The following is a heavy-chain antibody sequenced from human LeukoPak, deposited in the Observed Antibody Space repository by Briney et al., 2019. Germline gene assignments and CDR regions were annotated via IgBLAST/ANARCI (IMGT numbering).Heavy chain of an antibody. CDR1: GGTFSSYA. V-gene: IGHV3-30-3*01. CDR3: ARDGSTSRYYYGMDV. J-gene: IGHJ6*02. D-gene: IGHD2-2*01. Sequence: SCKASGGTFSSYAMHWVRQAPGKGLEWVAVISYDGSNKYYADSVKGRFTISRDNSKNTLYLQMNSLRAEDTAVYYCARDGSTSRYYYGMDVWGQGTTVTVSS. CDR2: ISYDGSNK.